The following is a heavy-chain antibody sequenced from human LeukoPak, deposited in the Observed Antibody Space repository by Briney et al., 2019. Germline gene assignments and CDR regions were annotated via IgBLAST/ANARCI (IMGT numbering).Heavy chain of an antibody. J-gene: IGHJ4*02. CDR2: INSDGSWT. CDR1: GNYW. CDR3: VSFYETY. D-gene: IGHD2/OR15-2a*01. Sequence: GGSLRLTCAASGNYWMHWVRQVPGKGLVWVSHINSDGSWTSYADSVKGRFTISKDNAKNTVYLQMNSLRAEDTAVYYCVSFYETYWGRGTLVTVSS. V-gene: IGHV3-74*01.